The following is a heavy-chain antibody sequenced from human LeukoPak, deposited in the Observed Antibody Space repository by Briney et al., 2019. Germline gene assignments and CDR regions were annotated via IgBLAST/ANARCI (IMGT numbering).Heavy chain of an antibody. CDR3: ARDLTHRRNYDNSGYQIVSAF. D-gene: IGHD3-22*01. J-gene: IGHJ4*02. CDR1: GYTFTSYY. Sequence: GASVKVSCKASGYTFTSYYMHWVRQAPGQGLEWMGLINPSGGRTTYAQKFQGRVTLTRDVSTSTVYMELSSLRSEDTAVYYCARDLTHRRNYDNSGYQIVSAFWGQGTLVTVSS. CDR2: INPSGGRT. V-gene: IGHV1-46*01.